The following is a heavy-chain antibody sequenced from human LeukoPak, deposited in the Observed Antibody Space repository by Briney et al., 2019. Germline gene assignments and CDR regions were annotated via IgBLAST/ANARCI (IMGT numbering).Heavy chain of an antibody. D-gene: IGHD6-13*01. V-gene: IGHV3-30*03. Sequence: GGSLRLSCAASGFTFSSYSMNWVRQAPGKGLEWVAVISYDGSNKYYADSVKGRFTISRDNSKNTLYLQMNSLRAEDTAVYYCARAIAAAGRGTWFDPWGQGTLVTVSS. CDR2: ISYDGSNK. CDR3: ARAIAAAGRGTWFDP. J-gene: IGHJ5*02. CDR1: GFTFSSYS.